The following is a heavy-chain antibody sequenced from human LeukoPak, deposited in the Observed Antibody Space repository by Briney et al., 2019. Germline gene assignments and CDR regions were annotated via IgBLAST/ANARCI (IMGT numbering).Heavy chain of an antibody. CDR1: GLTFGDYA. V-gene: IGHV3-49*03. CDR3: TRGGIAAPRGY. CDR2: IRSKAYGGTT. J-gene: IGHJ4*02. Sequence: GGSLRLSCTASGLTFGDYAMSWFRQAPGKGLEWVGFIRSKAYGGTTEYAASVKGRFTISRDDSKSIAYLQMNSLKTEDTAVYYCTRGGIAAPRGYWGQGTLVTVSS. D-gene: IGHD6-13*01.